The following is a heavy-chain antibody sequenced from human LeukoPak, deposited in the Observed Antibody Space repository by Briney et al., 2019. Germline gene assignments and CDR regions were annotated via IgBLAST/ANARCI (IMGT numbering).Heavy chain of an antibody. D-gene: IGHD4-23*01. CDR1: GFTFSTYR. CDR2: IKLDGSER. Sequence: GGSLRLSCAASGFTFSTYRMAWVRQAPGKGLEWVANIKLDGSERNYVDSVKGRFTISRDNAKNSLYLQMNSLRAEDTALYYCARDYDGNLDYWGQGALVTVSS. V-gene: IGHV3-7*05. J-gene: IGHJ4*02. CDR3: ARDYDGNLDY.